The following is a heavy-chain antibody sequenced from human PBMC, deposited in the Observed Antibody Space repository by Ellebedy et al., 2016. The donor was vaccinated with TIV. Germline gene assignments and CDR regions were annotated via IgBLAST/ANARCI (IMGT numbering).Heavy chain of an antibody. V-gene: IGHV3-30-3*01. CDR2: ISYEGSNE. CDR1: GFIFGSYG. Sequence: GESLKISCAASGFIFGSYGMHWVRQAPGKGLEWVTVISYEGSNEYYADSVKGRFTISRDNSKNTLYLQMNSLRAADTAVYYCYWGQGTLVTVSS. CDR3: Y. J-gene: IGHJ4*02.